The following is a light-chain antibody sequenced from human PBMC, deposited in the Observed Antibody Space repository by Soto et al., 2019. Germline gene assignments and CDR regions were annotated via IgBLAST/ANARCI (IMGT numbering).Light chain of an antibody. Sequence: EIGLTQHPATLSLSPGERATLSCRASQSVSSYLAWYQQKPGQAPRLLIYDASNRATGIPARFSGSGSGTDFTLTISSLEPEDFAVYYCQQRSNWPSWTFGQGTKVDIK. V-gene: IGKV3-11*01. CDR2: DAS. CDR3: QQRSNWPSWT. CDR1: QSVSSY. J-gene: IGKJ1*01.